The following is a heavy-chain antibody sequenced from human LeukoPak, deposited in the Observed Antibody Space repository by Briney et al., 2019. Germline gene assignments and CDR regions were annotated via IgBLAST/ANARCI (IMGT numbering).Heavy chain of an antibody. J-gene: IGHJ5*02. CDR2: IYYSGST. CDR1: GGSISSSSYY. CDR3: ARVLITIFGVVPRNWFDP. Sequence: SETLSLTCTVSGGSISSSSYYWGWIRQPPGKGLEWIGSIYYSGSTYYNPSLKSRVTISVDTSKNQFSLKLSSVTAADTAVYYCARVLITIFGVVPRNWFDPWGQGTLVTVSS. V-gene: IGHV4-39*01. D-gene: IGHD3-3*01.